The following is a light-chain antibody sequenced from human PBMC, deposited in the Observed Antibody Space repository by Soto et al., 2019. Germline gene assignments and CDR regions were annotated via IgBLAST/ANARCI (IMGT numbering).Light chain of an antibody. Sequence: QSVLTQPASVSGSPGQSITISCTGTSSDVGGYNYVSWYQQHPGKAPKLMIYEVSNRPSGVSNRFSGFKSGNTASLTISGLQTEDEADYYCSSYTGSSTPHVFGTGTKVNVL. CDR2: EVS. V-gene: IGLV2-14*01. CDR1: SSDVGGYNY. CDR3: SSYTGSSTPHV. J-gene: IGLJ1*01.